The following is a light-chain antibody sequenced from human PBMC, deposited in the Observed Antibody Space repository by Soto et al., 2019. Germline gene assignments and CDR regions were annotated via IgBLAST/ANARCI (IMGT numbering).Light chain of an antibody. J-gene: IGLJ3*02. CDR2: GDD. V-gene: IGLV1-44*01. CDR1: DSNIGSNT. Sequence: QSVLTQPPSASGTPGQSVTISCSGSDSNIGSNTVNWYQQFPGTAPKVVIYGDDQRPSGVPDRFSGSRSGASASLAISGLRSEDEADYHCAAWDDSLNGPVFGGGTQLTVL. CDR3: AAWDDSLNGPV.